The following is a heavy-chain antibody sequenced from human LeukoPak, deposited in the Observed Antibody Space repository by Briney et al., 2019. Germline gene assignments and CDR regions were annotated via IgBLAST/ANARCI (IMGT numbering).Heavy chain of an antibody. CDR1: GGSINSDY. CDR2: IYNSGTT. Sequence: SETLSLTCTVSGGSINSDYWSWIRQPPGKGLEWIGYIYNSGTTNYNPSLKSRVTISVDTSKNQFSLKLTSVTAADTAMYYCATLRDGYEFDYRGQGTLVTVSS. CDR3: ATLRDGYEFDY. V-gene: IGHV4-59*01. D-gene: IGHD5-24*01. J-gene: IGHJ4*02.